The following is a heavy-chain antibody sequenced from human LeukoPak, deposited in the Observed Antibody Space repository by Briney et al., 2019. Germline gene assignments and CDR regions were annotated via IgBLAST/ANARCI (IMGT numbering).Heavy chain of an antibody. J-gene: IGHJ4*02. Sequence: PGGSLRLSCAASGFTFSNYWIHWVRQAPEKGPVWVSHINSDGSGTSYADSVKGRFTVSRDNAKNTLYLQMNSLRVEDTAVYYCARGTSVAGSDYWGQGTLVTVSS. D-gene: IGHD6-19*01. CDR1: GFTFSNYW. CDR3: ARGTSVAGSDY. V-gene: IGHV3-74*01. CDR2: INSDGSGT.